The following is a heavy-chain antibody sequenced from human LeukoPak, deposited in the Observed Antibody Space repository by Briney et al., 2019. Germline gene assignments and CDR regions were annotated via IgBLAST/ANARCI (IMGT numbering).Heavy chain of an antibody. J-gene: IGHJ6*03. D-gene: IGHD2-2*01. V-gene: IGHV3-21*01. Sequence: GGSLRLSCAASGFTFSSYSMDWVRQAPGKGLEWVSSISSSSSYIYYADSVKGRFTISRDNAKNSLYLQMNSLRAEDTAVYYCSSTEDPYYYYYYMDVWGKGTTVTVSS. CDR3: SSTEDPYYYYYYMDV. CDR1: GFTFSSYS. CDR2: ISSSSSYI.